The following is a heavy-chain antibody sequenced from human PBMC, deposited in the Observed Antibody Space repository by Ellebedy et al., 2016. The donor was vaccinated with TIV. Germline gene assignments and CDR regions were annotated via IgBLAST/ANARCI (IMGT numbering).Heavy chain of an antibody. Sequence: PGGSLRLSCAASGFSFSNYAMCWVRQAPGKGLEWVSCISGSDGSTYYPDSVKGRFTISRDNSKNTLYLQMNSLRAEDTAIYYCAKDLGVVAGIRYYWYFDLWGRGTLVTVSS. CDR1: GFSFSNYA. J-gene: IGHJ2*01. D-gene: IGHD6-19*01. CDR3: AKDLGVVAGIRYYWYFDL. V-gene: IGHV3-23*01. CDR2: ISGSDGST.